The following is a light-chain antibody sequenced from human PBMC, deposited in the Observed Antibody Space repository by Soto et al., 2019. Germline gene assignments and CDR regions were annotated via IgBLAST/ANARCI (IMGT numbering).Light chain of an antibody. CDR1: QSVSSSY. CDR3: QQYGSLWT. CDR2: GAS. V-gene: IGKV3-20*01. Sequence: DIVLTQSPGTLSLSPGERATLSCRASQSVSSSYLAWYQQKPGQAPRLLIYGASSRATGIQDRFSGSGSGTDFTLTISRLEPEDFAVYYCQQYGSLWTFGQGTNVEIK. J-gene: IGKJ1*01.